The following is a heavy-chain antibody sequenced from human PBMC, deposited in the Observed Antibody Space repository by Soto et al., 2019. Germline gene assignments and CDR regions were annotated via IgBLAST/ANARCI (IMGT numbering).Heavy chain of an antibody. CDR2: IYYSGST. CDR1: GGSISSYY. J-gene: IGHJ3*02. V-gene: IGHV4-59*08. D-gene: IGHD3-22*01. CDR3: ARHYYYDSSGYYPWVGAFDI. Sequence: PSETLSLTCTASGGSISSYYWIWIRQPPGKGLEWIGYIYYSGSTNYNPSLKSRVTISVDTSKNQFSLKLSSVTAADTAVYYCARHYYYDSSGYYPWVGAFDIWGQGTMVTVSS.